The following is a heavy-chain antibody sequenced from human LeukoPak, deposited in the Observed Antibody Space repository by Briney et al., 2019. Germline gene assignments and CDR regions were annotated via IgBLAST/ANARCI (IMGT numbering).Heavy chain of an antibody. CDR1: GFTFSSYS. CDR3: ASSDDFWSGYLNY. J-gene: IGHJ4*02. CDR2: ISSSGSTI. D-gene: IGHD3-3*01. Sequence: GGSLRLSCAASGFTFSSYSMNWIRQAPGKGLEWVSYISSSGSTIYYADSVKGRFTISRDNAKNSLYLQMNSLRVEDTAVYYCASSDDFWSGYLNYWGQGTLVTVSS. V-gene: IGHV3-48*04.